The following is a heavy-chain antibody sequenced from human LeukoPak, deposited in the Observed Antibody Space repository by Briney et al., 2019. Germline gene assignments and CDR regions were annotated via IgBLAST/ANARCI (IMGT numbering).Heavy chain of an antibody. CDR2: ISSGSTYK. D-gene: IGHD6-19*01. CDR1: GFTFDDYA. V-gene: IGHV3-21*01. J-gene: IGHJ4*02. Sequence: GGSLRLSCAASGFTFDDYAMHWVRQAPGKGLEWVSSISSGSTYKYYADSVKGRFTISRDNAKNSLYLQMNSLRAEDTALYYCATTPVAVDYWGQGTLVTVSS. CDR3: ATTPVAVDY.